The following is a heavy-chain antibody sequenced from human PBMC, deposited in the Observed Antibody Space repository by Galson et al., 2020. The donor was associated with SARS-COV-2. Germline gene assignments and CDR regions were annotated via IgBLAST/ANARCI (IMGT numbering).Heavy chain of an antibody. CDR3: STGAKFYAMDV. CDR2: IKSKSGGGTI. J-gene: IGHJ6*02. CDR1: GFTFSNAW. V-gene: IGHV3-15*01. Sequence: GGSLRLSCAASGFTFSNAWMSWVRQAPGKGLEWVGRIKSKSGGGTIEYAAPVKGRFIISRDDSKNTLYLQMNSLKTEDTAIYYCSTGAKFYAMDVWGQGTTVTVSS.